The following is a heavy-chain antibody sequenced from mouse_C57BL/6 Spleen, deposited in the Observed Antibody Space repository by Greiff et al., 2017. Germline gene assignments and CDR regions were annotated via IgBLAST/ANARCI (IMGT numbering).Heavy chain of an antibody. Sequence: EVKLMASGGGLVKPGGSLKLSCAASGFTFSDYGMHWVRQAPEKGLEWVAYISSGSSTIYYADTVKGRFTISRDNAKNTLFLQMTSLRSEDTAMYYCARQITTVDYWGKGTTLTVSS. CDR1: GFTFSDYG. CDR3: ARQITTVDY. D-gene: IGHD1-1*01. CDR2: ISSGSSTI. V-gene: IGHV5-17*01. J-gene: IGHJ2*01.